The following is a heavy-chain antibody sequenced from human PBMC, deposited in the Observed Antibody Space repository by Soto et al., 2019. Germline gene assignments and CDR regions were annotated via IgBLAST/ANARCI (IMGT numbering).Heavy chain of an antibody. CDR3: ASRTSGWYFDY. J-gene: IGHJ4*02. CDR1: GFTFSSYA. CDR2: ISGSGGST. Sequence: EVQLLESGGGFVQPGGSLRLSCTASGFTFSSYAMNWVRQAPGKGLEWVSVISGSGGSTYYADSVKGRFTISRDNSKNKLYLQMNSLRAEDTAVYYCASRTSGWYFDYWGQGTLVTVSS. V-gene: IGHV3-23*01. D-gene: IGHD6-19*01.